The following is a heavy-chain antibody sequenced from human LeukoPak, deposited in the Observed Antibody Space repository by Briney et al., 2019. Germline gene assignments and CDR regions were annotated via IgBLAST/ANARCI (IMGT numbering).Heavy chain of an antibody. D-gene: IGHD1-26*01. CDR1: GFTFNTYA. V-gene: IGHV3-23*01. J-gene: IGHJ4*02. Sequence: GGSLRLSCAASGFTFNTYAMSWVRQAPGKGLEWVSGISGSGGDTYYADSVKGRFTFSRDNSKNTLYLQMNSLRAEDTAVYYCAKDFRGSYPYYFDYWGQGTLVTVSS. CDR3: AKDFRGSYPYYFDY. CDR2: ISGSGGDT.